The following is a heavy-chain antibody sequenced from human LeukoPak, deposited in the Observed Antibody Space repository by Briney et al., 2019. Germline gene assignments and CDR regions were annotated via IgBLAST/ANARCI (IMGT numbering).Heavy chain of an antibody. D-gene: IGHD1-7*01. CDR3: ARDNWNYGSSMDV. CDR2: IYYSGSI. V-gene: IGHV4-59*01. Sequence: SETLSLICTVSGASISSYYWSWIRQPPGKGLEWIGDIYYSGSIKYNPSLKSRVTMSVDTSKNQFSLKLSSVTAADTAIYYCARDNWNYGSSMDVWGQGTTVTVSS. CDR1: GASISSYY. J-gene: IGHJ6*02.